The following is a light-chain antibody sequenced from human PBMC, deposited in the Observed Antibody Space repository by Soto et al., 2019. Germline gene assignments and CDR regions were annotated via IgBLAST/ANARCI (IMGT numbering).Light chain of an antibody. Sequence: QSALTQPASVSGSPGQSITISCTGTSNDVGNNDYVSWCQQYPGKAPKLMIYYVNKRPSGVSYRFSGSKSGNTASLTISGLQAEDEADYYCSSYAGSGTLPFGTGTKLTVL. CDR3: SSYAGSGTLP. V-gene: IGLV2-14*03. CDR1: SNDVGNNDY. CDR2: YVN. J-gene: IGLJ1*01.